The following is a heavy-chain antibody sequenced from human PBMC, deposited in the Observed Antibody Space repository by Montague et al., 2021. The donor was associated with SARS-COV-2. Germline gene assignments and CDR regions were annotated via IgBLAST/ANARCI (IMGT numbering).Heavy chain of an antibody. V-gene: IGHV4-61*02. J-gene: IGHJ3*02. CDR2: IYTSGTT. CDR3: ARDRDDPLTGCSNDAFDI. CDR1: GGSVSNGLYY. D-gene: IGHD3-9*01. Sequence: TLSLTCTVSGGSVSNGLYYWSWIRQPAGKGLEWIGRIYTSGTTTYNPSLESRVTISLDTSKNQFSLKLSSVTAADTATYYCARDRDDPLTGCSNDAFDIWGQGTMVTVSS.